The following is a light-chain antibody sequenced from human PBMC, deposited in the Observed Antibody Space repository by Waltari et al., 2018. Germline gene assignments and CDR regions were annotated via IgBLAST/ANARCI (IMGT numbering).Light chain of an antibody. CDR3: QHTNSFPFT. J-gene: IGKJ2*01. Sequence: DIQMTQSPSSLSASVGDRVTITCQASQDISNYLNWYQQKPGKAPKLLIYDASNLETGVPSRFSGSGSGTDFTLTISSLQPEDIATYYCQHTNSFPFTFGQGTKLELK. V-gene: IGKV1-33*01. CDR2: DAS. CDR1: QDISNY.